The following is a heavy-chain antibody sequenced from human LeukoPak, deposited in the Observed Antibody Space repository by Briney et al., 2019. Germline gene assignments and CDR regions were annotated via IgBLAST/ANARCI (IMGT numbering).Heavy chain of an antibody. Sequence: GGSLRLSCAASGFTFSSYAMSWVRQAPGKGLEWVSVIYAGGTTFYADSVRGRFTISRDNSKNTLYLQMSSLRAEDAAVYYCARDSYDIAFDPWGQGTLVTVSS. D-gene: IGHD3-9*01. CDR1: GFTFSSYA. CDR3: ARDSYDIAFDP. J-gene: IGHJ5*02. CDR2: IYAGGTT. V-gene: IGHV3-66*01.